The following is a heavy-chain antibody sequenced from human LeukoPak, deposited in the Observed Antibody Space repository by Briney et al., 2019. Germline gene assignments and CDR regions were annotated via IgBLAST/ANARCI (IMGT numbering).Heavy chain of an antibody. V-gene: IGHV1-8*01. CDR3: ARDLKRTVGATTTSDY. J-gene: IGHJ4*02. CDR1: GYTFTSYD. CDR2: MNPNSGNT. D-gene: IGHD1-26*01. Sequence: RASVKVSCKASGYTFTSYDINWMRQATGQGLEWMGWMNPNSGNTGYAQKFQGRVSMTTDTSTSTGYMELRSLTSDDTAVYYCARDLKRTVGATTTSDYWGQGTLVTVSS.